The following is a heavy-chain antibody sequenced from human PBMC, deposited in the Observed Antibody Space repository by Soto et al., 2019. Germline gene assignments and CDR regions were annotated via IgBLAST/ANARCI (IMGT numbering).Heavy chain of an antibody. J-gene: IGHJ4*02. V-gene: IGHV4-39*01. Sequence: SETLSLTCTVSGVSISSSGHYWTWIRQPPEKGLEWVGAVYYGGTTYYNPSLKSRVTISVDTSKNQFALKLTSVTAADTAVYYCARHNGGLRPNFDYWGQGTLVTVSS. CDR1: GVSISSSGHY. CDR3: ARHNGGLRPNFDY. D-gene: IGHD2-8*01. CDR2: VYYGGTT.